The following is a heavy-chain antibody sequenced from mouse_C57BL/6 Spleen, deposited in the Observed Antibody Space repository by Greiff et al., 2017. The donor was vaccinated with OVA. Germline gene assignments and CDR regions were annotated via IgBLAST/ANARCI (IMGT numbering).Heavy chain of an antibody. V-gene: IGHV1-55*01. CDR3: ARNYYGSDYFDY. CDR1: GYTFTSYW. CDR2: IYPGSGST. D-gene: IGHD1-1*01. Sequence: QVQLQQPGAELVKPGASVKMSCKASGYTFTSYWITWVKQRPGQGLEWIGDIYPGSGSTNYNEKFKSKATLTVDTSSSTAYMQLSSLTSEDSAVDDCARNYYGSDYFDYWGQGTTLTVSS. J-gene: IGHJ2*01.